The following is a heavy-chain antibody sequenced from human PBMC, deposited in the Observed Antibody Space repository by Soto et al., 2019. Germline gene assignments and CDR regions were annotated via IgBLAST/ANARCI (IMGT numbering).Heavy chain of an antibody. J-gene: IGHJ6*02. Sequence: SETLSLTCSVSGGSISSYYGSWIRQPPGKGLEWIGYIYYSGSTNYNPSLKSRVTISVDTSKNQFSLKLSSVTAADTAVYYCARSMGSGSYYRTTYYYYYGMDVWGQGTTVTVSS. CDR1: GGSISSYY. CDR2: IYYSGST. D-gene: IGHD3-10*01. CDR3: ARSMGSGSYYRTTYYYYYGMDV. V-gene: IGHV4-59*01.